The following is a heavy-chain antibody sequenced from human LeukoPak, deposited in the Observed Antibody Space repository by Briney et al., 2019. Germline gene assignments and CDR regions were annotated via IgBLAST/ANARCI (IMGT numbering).Heavy chain of an antibody. CDR2: INPNSGGT. CDR3: ARDRGSVREIYYYYGMDV. Sequence: ASVKVSCKASGYTFTGYYMHWVRQAPGQGLEWMGRINPNSGGTNYAQKFQGRVTMTRDTSISTAYMELSRLRSDDTAVYYCARDRGSVREIYYYYGMDVWGQGTTVTVSS. V-gene: IGHV1-2*06. CDR1: GYTFTGYY. D-gene: IGHD3-10*01. J-gene: IGHJ6*02.